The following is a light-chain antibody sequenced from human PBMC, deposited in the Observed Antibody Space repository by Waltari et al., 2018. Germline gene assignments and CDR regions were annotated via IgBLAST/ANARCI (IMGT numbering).Light chain of an antibody. CDR2: GAS. V-gene: IGKV1-12*01. J-gene: IGKJ1*01. CDR3: QQGSSVPPT. Sequence: DIQMTQSPSSASASIGDSVTITCRASHNINTWLAWYQQKPGKGPNLLIFGASSVQTGVPSRFSGSGSGTFFTLTINGLQPEDSATYFCQQGSSVPPTFGQGTIVEVK. CDR1: HNINTW.